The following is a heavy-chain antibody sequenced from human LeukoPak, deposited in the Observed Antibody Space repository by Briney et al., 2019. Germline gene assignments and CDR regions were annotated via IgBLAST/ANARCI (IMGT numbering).Heavy chain of an antibody. J-gene: IGHJ4*02. D-gene: IGHD6-13*01. CDR2: IRYDGSNK. V-gene: IGHV3-30*02. CDR1: GFNFSSFG. Sequence: GGSLRLSCAASGFNFSSFGMHWVRQAPGRGLEWVAFIRYDGSNKYYADSVKGRFTISRDNSKNTLYLQMNSLRAEDTAVYHCAKVKQGWAAAGNPPDYWGQGTLVTVSS. CDR3: AKVKQGWAAAGNPPDY.